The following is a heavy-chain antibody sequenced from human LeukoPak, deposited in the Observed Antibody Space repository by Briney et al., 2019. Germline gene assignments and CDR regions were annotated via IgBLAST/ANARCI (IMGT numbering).Heavy chain of an antibody. CDR1: GFTFSSYA. CDR2: ISGSGGST. V-gene: IGHV3-23*01. D-gene: IGHD2-2*01. Sequence: PGGSLRLSCAASGFTFSSYAMSWVRQALGKGLEWVSAISGSGGSTYYADSVKGRFTISRDNSKNTLYLQMNSLRAEDTAVYYCAKPYCSSTSCSPFDYWGQGTLVTVSS. J-gene: IGHJ4*02. CDR3: AKPYCSSTSCSPFDY.